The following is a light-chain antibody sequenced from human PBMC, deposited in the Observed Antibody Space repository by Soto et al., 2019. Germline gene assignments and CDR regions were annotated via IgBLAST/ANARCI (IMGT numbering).Light chain of an antibody. V-gene: IGLV1-40*01. Sequence: QAVVTQPPSVSGSPGQRVTISCTGNSSNIGAPYDVHWYQQLPGTVPKLLISGNSHRPSGVPDRFSGSKSGPSASLAITGLQAEDEADYYCQSYDSSLTGWVFGGGTKVTVL. CDR2: GNS. CDR1: SSNIGAPYD. J-gene: IGLJ3*02. CDR3: QSYDSSLTGWV.